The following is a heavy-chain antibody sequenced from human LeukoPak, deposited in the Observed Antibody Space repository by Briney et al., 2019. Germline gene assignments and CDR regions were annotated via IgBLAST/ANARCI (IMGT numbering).Heavy chain of an antibody. CDR3: ARDKIPYDSSAP. V-gene: IGHV4-31*03. D-gene: IGHD3-22*01. CDR2: IYYSGST. Sequence: SETLSLTCTVSGDSISSGSSYWSWIRQLPGKGLEWIGYIYYSGSTYYNPSLRSRVSMSVDTSKNQFSLKLNSVTAADTAVYYCARDKIPYDSSAPWGQGTLVTVSS. CDR1: GDSISSGSSY. J-gene: IGHJ5*02.